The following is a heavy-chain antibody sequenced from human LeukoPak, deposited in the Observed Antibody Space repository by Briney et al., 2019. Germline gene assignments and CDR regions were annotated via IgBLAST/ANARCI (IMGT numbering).Heavy chain of an antibody. CDR1: GFTFSSYW. V-gene: IGHV3-74*01. CDR3: TRDSSLPGI. CDR2: INGDGSST. J-gene: IGHJ3*02. Sequence: GGSLRLSCAASGFTFSSYWMHWVRQAPGKGLVWVSYINGDGSSTTYADSVKGRFTISRDNAKNTLFLQMNSLRVEDTAIYYCTRDSSLPGIWGQGTMVTVSS. D-gene: IGHD3-16*02.